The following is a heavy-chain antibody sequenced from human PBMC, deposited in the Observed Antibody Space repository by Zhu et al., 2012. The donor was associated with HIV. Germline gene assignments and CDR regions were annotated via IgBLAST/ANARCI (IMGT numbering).Heavy chain of an antibody. D-gene: IGHD3-22*01. Sequence: QVQLQESGPGLVKPSETLSLSCVVSGYSISSGYYWGWIRQPPGKGLEWIGTMYHSGSTYYNPSLKSRVTISVDTSNNQFSLNLSSVTAADTAVYYCTRQKGYYDNSGYPNWFDPWGQGTLVTVSS. CDR2: MYHSGST. CDR1: GYSISSGYY. V-gene: IGHV4-38-2*01. CDR3: TRQKGYYDNSGYPNWFDP. J-gene: IGHJ5*02.